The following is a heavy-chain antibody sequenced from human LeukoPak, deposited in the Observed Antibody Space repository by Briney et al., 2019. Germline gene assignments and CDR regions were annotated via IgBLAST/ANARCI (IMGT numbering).Heavy chain of an antibody. Sequence: SETLSLSCTVSGASISSYYWNWIRQSPGKGLEWIGYIHVSGGTSYDPSLKSRVTIPIDTSKNQFSLKLSSVTAADTAVYYCARGTSTVVTPNYYYYYSMDVWGKGTTVTVSS. CDR2: IHVSGGT. CDR3: ARGTSTVVTPNYYYYYSMDV. J-gene: IGHJ6*03. CDR1: GASISSYY. V-gene: IGHV4-4*09. D-gene: IGHD4-23*01.